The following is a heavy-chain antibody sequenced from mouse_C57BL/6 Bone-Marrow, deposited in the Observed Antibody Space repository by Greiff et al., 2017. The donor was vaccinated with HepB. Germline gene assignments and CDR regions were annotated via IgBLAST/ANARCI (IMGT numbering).Heavy chain of an antibody. Sequence: QVQLQQPGAELVKPGASVKLSCKASGYTFTSYWMQWVKQRPGQCLEWIGEIDPSDSYTNYNQKFKGKATLTVDTSSSTAYMQLSSLTSEDSAVYYCASEPYITTVVEYFDVWGTGTTVTVSS. V-gene: IGHV1-50*01. CDR3: ASEPYITTVVEYFDV. J-gene: IGHJ1*03. CDR1: GYTFTSYW. D-gene: IGHD1-1*01. CDR2: IDPSDSYT.